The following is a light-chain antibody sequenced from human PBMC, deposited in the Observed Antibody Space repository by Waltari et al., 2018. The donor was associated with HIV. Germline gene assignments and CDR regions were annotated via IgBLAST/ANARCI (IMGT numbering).Light chain of an antibody. Sequence: QSVLTQPPSVSGAPGQRVTISCTGSSSNIGAGYDVHWYQQLPGTAPKLRRYANINRPSGVPDRFSGSKAGSSASLAITGLQAEDEAHYYCQSFDSSLTTSGVIFGGGTKLTVL. CDR3: QSFDSSLTTSGVI. CDR1: SSNIGAGYD. CDR2: ANI. V-gene: IGLV1-40*01. J-gene: IGLJ2*01.